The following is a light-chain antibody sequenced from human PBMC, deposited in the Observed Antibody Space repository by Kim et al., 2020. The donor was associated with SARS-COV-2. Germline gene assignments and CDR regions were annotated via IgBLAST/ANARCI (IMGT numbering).Light chain of an antibody. CDR3: QQYDNLPFT. J-gene: IGKJ3*01. CDR1: QDIMKC. V-gene: IGKV1-33*01. Sequence: ASVRDRVTLTCQESQDIMKCLHWYQQKPEKAPKRLIYDASNLEAGVPSRFSGGGSGTDFTLTISSLQPEDIATYYCQQYDNLPFTFGPGTKVDIK. CDR2: DAS.